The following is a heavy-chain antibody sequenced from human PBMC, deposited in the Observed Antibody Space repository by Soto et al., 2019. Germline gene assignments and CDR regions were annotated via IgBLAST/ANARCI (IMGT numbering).Heavy chain of an antibody. Sequence: SGPTLVNPTQTLTLTCTFSGFSLNTRAVGVGWIRQPPGKALEWLAVIYWDDDRRYSPSLNSRLTTTKDTSRNQVVITMTNMDPVDTATYYCAHIMITYGGVIGLDAFDNWGQGTMVTVSS. V-gene: IGHV2-5*02. CDR3: AHIMITYGGVIGLDAFDN. J-gene: IGHJ3*02. CDR2: IYWDDDR. D-gene: IGHD3-16*02. CDR1: GFSLNTRAVG.